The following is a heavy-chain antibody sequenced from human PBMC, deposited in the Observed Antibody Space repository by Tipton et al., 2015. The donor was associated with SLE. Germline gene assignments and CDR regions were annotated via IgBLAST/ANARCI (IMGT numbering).Heavy chain of an antibody. CDR1: GGSISSGSYY. D-gene: IGHD6-6*01. J-gene: IGHJ5*01. CDR3: ACQYSSSYNWFDS. Sequence: TLSLTCTVSGGSISSGSYYWSWLRQPAGKGLEWIGRIYTSGSTNYNPSLKSRVTISADTSKNQFSLKLSAVTAADTAVYYCACQYSSSYNWFDSWGQGTLVTVSS. V-gene: IGHV4-61*02. CDR2: IYTSGST.